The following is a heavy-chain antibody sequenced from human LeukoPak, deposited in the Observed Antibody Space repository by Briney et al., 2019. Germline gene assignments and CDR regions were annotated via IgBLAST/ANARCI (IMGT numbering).Heavy chain of an antibody. CDR2: ISWNSGSI. CDR3: AKDFGSGYSYGDSFDY. D-gene: IGHD5-18*01. V-gene: IGHV3-9*01. J-gene: IGHJ4*02. Sequence: PGRSLRLSCAASGFTFDDYAMHWVRQAPGKGLEWVSGISWNSGSIGCADSVKGRFTISRDNAKNSLYLQMNSLRAEDTALYYCAKDFGSGYSYGDSFDYWGQGTLVTVSS. CDR1: GFTFDDYA.